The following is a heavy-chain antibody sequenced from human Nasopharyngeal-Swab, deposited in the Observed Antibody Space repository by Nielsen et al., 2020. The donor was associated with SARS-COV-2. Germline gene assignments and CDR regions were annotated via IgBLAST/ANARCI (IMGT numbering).Heavy chain of an antibody. CDR3: ARDGLDYDFWSAYFMDA. Sequence: GESLKISCAASGFTFNNYNFNWVRQAPGKGLEWVSSISSSSSYIYYADSVKGRFTISRDNAKNSLYLQMNSLRAEDTAVYYCARDGLDYDFWSAYFMDAWGPATTVTVSS. CDR1: GFTFNNYN. CDR2: ISSSSSYI. J-gene: IGHJ6*02. V-gene: IGHV3-21*01. D-gene: IGHD3-3*01.